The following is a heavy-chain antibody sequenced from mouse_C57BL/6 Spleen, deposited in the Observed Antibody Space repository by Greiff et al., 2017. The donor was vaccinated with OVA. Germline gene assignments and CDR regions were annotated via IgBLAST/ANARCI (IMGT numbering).Heavy chain of an antibody. Sequence: QVQLQQPGAELVKPGASVKLSCKASGYTFTSYWMQWVKQRPGQGLEWIGEIDPADSYTNYHQKFKGKATLTVDTSSSTAYMQPSSLTSEDSAVNYCAIPTVVDSPYYIDYWGQGTTLTVSS. CDR2: IDPADSYT. J-gene: IGHJ2*01. CDR1: GYTFTSYW. D-gene: IGHD1-1*01. V-gene: IGHV1-50*01. CDR3: AIPTVVDSPYYIDY.